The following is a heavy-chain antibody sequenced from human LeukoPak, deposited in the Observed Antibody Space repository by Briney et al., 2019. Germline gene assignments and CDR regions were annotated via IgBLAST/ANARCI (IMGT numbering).Heavy chain of an antibody. D-gene: IGHD5-24*01. V-gene: IGHV3-21*01. CDR3: ARDRRWLQLAP. CDR1: GFTFSSYS. Sequence: GGSLRLSCAASGFTFSSYSMNWVRQAPGKGLEWVSSISSSSSYIYYAGSVKGRFTISRDNAKNTLYLQMNSLRAEDTAVYYCARDRRWLQLAPWGQGTLVTVSS. J-gene: IGHJ5*02. CDR2: ISSSSSYI.